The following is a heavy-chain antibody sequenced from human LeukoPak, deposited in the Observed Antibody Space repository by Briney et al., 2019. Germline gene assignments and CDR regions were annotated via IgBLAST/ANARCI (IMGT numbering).Heavy chain of an antibody. CDR2: IKSKAHGGTT. CDR3: WDTNWNGDWDY. J-gene: IGHJ4*02. V-gene: IGHV3-15*01. D-gene: IGHD1-1*01. Sequence: KPGGSLRLSCAASGFTFSNAWMHWVRQAPGKWLEPVGRIKSKAHGGTTDYAAPVQGRFTISRDDSKNTLYLQMNSLKTEDTAVYYCWDTNWNGDWDYWGQGTLVTVSS. CDR1: GFTFSNAW.